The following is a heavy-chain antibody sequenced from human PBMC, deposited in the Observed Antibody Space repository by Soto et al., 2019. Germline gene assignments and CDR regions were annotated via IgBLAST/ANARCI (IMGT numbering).Heavy chain of an antibody. Sequence: QVQLVQSGAEVKKPGASVKVSCKASGYTFTSYGISWVRQAPGQGLEWMGGIIPIFGTANYAQKFQGRVTITADKSTSTAYMELSSLRSEDTAVYYCARDIHTPPSYCSGGSCYSSFDYWGQGTLVTVSS. V-gene: IGHV1-69*06. CDR3: ARDIHTPPSYCSGGSCYSSFDY. CDR1: GYTFTSYG. J-gene: IGHJ4*02. CDR2: IIPIFGTA. D-gene: IGHD2-15*01.